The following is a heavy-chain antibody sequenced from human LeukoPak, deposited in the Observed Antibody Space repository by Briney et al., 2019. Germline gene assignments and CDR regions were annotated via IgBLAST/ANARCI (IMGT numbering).Heavy chain of an antibody. D-gene: IGHD6-6*01. CDR3: ARGPGQLVRTPPRGWFDP. CDR1: GYSISSGYY. J-gene: IGHJ5*02. CDR2: IPYSGNT. V-gene: IGHV4-38-2*02. Sequence: PSETLSLTCNVSGYSISSGYYWGWIRQPPGKGLEWIGSIPYSGNTYYNPSLKSRVTISVDTSKNPFSLRLNSVTAADTAVYFCARGPGQLVRTPPRGWFDPWGQGTLVTVSS.